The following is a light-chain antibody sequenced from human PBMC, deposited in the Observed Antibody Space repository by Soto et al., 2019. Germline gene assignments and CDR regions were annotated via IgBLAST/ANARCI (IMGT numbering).Light chain of an antibody. CDR2: DAS. Sequence: EIVLTQSPATLSLSPGERATLSCRASQSVSSFLAWYQQKPGQAPRLLIYDASNRATGIPARFSGSGSGTDFTLTISSLEPEDFAVYYCQQRSSWPPGGTFAPGTKVDIK. CDR3: QQRSSWPPGGT. V-gene: IGKV3-11*01. J-gene: IGKJ3*01. CDR1: QSVSSF.